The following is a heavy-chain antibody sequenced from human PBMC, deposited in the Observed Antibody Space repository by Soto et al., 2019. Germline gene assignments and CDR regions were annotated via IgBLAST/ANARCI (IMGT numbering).Heavy chain of an antibody. J-gene: IGHJ5*02. CDR2: MNLSSGNT. V-gene: IGHV1-8*01. D-gene: IGHD3-10*01. CDR1: GFTFTSAT. Sequence: GASVKVSCKTSGFTFTSATIHWVRQRSGQGLEWMGWMNLSSGNTGNARKFQGRVTMTRNTSTTTAYMELSSLGSEDTAVYYCARGQMATMVPPAWGQGTLVTVSS. CDR3: ARGQMATMVPPA.